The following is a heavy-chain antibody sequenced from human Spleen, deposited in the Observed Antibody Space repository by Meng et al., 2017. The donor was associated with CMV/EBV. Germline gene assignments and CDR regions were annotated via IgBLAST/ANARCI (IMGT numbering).Heavy chain of an antibody. CDR1: GGSISSGGYY. D-gene: IGHD6-13*01. V-gene: IGHV4-31*03. CDR2: IYYSGST. CDR3: ARGVIAAAGTNWFDP. J-gene: IGHJ5*02. Sequence: SETLSLTCTVPGGSISSGGYYWSWIRQHPGKGLEWIGYIYYSGSTYYNPSLKSRVTISVDTSKNQFSLKLTSVTAADTAVYYCARGVIAAAGTNWFDPWGQGTLVTVSS.